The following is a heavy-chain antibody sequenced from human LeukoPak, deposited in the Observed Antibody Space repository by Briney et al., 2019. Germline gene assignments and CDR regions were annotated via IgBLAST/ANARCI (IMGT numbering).Heavy chain of an antibody. CDR2: INTNTGNP. D-gene: IGHD5-18*01. V-gene: IGHV7-4-1*02. J-gene: IGHJ4*02. CDR1: GYTFTGYY. Sequence: GASVKVSCKASGYTFTGYYMHWVRQAPGQGLEWMGWINTNTGNPTYAQAFTGRLVFSLDTSVSTAYLQISSLKAEDTAVYYCARAGYSYGYALGYFDYWGQGTLVTVSS. CDR3: ARAGYSYGYALGYFDY.